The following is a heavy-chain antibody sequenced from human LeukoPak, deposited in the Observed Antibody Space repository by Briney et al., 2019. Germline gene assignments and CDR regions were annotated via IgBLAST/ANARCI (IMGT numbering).Heavy chain of an antibody. D-gene: IGHD6-13*01. J-gene: IGHJ4*02. CDR3: AREGRIAAAGTPFDY. V-gene: IGHV6-1*01. Sequence: SQTLSLTCAISGDSVSSNNAAWNWIRQSPSRGLERLGRTYYRSKWYNDYAVSVKSRITINPDTSKNQFSLQLNSVTPEDTAVYYCAREGRIAAAGTPFDYWGQGTLVTVSS. CDR2: TYYRSKWYN. CDR1: GDSVSSNNAA.